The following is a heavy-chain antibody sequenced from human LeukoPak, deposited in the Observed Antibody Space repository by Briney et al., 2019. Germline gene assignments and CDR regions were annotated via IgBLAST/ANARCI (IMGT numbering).Heavy chain of an antibody. D-gene: IGHD4-17*01. Sequence: ASVKVSCKASGYPFTGYYMHWVRQAPGQGLEWMGRINPNSGGTNYAQKFQGRVTMTRDTSISTAYMELSRLRSDDTAVYYCAVNDYGDYVPSNWGQGTLVTVSS. J-gene: IGHJ4*02. CDR1: GYPFTGYY. CDR2: INPNSGGT. V-gene: IGHV1-2*06. CDR3: AVNDYGDYVPSN.